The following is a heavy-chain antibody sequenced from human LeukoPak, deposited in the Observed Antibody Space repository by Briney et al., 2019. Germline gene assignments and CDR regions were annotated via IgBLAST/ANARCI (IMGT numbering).Heavy chain of an antibody. Sequence: SETLSLTCTVSGGSISSYYWSWIRQPAGKELEWIGRIYTSGSTNYNPSLKSRVTISVDTSKNQFSLKLSSVTAADTAVYYCTRGSIAYYYMDVWGKGTTVTISS. J-gene: IGHJ6*03. V-gene: IGHV4-4*07. D-gene: IGHD3-22*01. CDR2: IYTSGST. CDR3: TRGSIAYYYMDV. CDR1: GGSISSYY.